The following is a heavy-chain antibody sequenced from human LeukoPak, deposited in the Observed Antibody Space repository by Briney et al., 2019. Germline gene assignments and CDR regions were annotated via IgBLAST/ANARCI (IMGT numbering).Heavy chain of an antibody. Sequence: ASVKVSCKASGYTFTGYYMHWVRQAPGQGLEWMGWINPNSGGTYYAQKFQGRVTMTRDTSISTAYMELSRLRSDDTAVYYCARTYCGGDCQSDYWGQGTLVTVSS. J-gene: IGHJ4*02. CDR2: INPNSGGT. V-gene: IGHV1-2*02. CDR3: ARTYCGGDCQSDY. CDR1: GYTFTGYY. D-gene: IGHD2-21*02.